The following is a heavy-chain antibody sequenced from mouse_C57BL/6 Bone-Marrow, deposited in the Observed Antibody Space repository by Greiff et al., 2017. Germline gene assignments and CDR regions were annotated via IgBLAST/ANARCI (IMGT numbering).Heavy chain of an antibody. D-gene: IGHD1-1*01. CDR3: ARWYYYGFDY. CDR1: GYAFSSYW. CDR2: IYPGDGDT. Sequence: VKLQESGAALVKPGASVKISCKASGYAFSSYWMNWVKQRPGKGLEWIGQIYPGDGDTNYNGKFKGKATLTADKSSSTAYMQLSSLTSEDSAVYFCARWYYYGFDYWGQGTTLTVSS. V-gene: IGHV1-80*01. J-gene: IGHJ2*01.